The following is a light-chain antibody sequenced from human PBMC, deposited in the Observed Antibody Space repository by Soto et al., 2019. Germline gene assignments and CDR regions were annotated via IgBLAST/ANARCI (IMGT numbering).Light chain of an antibody. J-gene: IGKJ2*01. Sequence: DIQMTQSPSTLSASVGDRVTITCRASQSISSWLAWYQQKPGKAPKLLIYDASSLESGVPSRFSGSGSGTEFTLTISSLQPDDFATYYCQQYGTYPILFGQGTKLEIK. CDR1: QSISSW. CDR3: QQYGTYPIL. V-gene: IGKV1-5*01. CDR2: DAS.